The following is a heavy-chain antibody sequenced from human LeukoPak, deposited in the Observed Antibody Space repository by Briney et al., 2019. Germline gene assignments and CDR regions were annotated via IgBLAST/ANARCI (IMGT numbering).Heavy chain of an antibody. Sequence: GGSLRLSCAASRLTFTTYWMTWVRQAPGKGLEWVANINQDGSEKNYVDSVKGRFTISRDNAKNSLYLQMNSLRAEDTAVYYCAKVLGVVVSAAGRPLDYWGQGTRVTVSS. J-gene: IGHJ4*02. CDR3: AKVLGVVVSAAGRPLDY. D-gene: IGHD2-2*01. CDR2: INQDGSEK. V-gene: IGHV3-7*01. CDR1: RLTFTTYW.